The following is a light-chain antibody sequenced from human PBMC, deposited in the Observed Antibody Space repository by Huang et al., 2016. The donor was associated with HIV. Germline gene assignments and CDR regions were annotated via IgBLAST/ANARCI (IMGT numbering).Light chain of an antibody. J-gene: IGKJ1*01. CDR2: WAS. Sequence: DGVLTQSPESLSVSPVEWATINCRSSQSLVYGLNNKNYLAWFQQKPGRPPQLLIYWASRGESGVADRFSGSGSGTDFTHTINSLQPEVVAHYYYQQYYKIPQTFGQGTTVEIK. CDR1: QSLVYGLNNKNY. CDR3: QQYYKIPQT. V-gene: IGKV4-1*01.